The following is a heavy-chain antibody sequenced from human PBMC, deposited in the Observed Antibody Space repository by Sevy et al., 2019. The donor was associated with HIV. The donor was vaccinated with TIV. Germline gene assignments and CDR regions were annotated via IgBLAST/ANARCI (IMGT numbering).Heavy chain of an antibody. CDR1: GFTFSSYG. D-gene: IGHD3-10*01. CDR3: AKDRGFGELLVAFDI. Sequence: GGSLRLSCAASGFTFSSYGMHWVRQAPGKGLEWVAVIWYDGSNKYYADSVKGRFTISRDNSKNTLYLQMNSLRAEDTAVYYCAKDRGFGELLVAFDIWGQRTMVTVSS. V-gene: IGHV3-33*06. CDR2: IWYDGSNK. J-gene: IGHJ3*02.